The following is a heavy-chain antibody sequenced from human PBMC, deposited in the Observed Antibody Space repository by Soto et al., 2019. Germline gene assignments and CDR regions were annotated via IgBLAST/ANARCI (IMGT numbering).Heavy chain of an antibody. J-gene: IGHJ5*02. D-gene: IGHD6-13*01. CDR3: ASTYSTSWYWFEP. Sequence: SRRTLGNPAETLTLTCTVSGFSLIGSGCGVSWMGRPPGKALEWLAHIFSNDEKSYSTSLKSRLTISKDTSKSQVVLTMTNMDPVDTATYYCASTYSTSWYWFEPWGQGTLVTVPQ. CDR2: IFSNDEK. CDR1: GFSLIGSGCG. V-gene: IGHV2-26*04.